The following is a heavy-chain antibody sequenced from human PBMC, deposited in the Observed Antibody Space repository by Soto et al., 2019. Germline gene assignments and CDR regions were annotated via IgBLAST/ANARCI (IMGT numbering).Heavy chain of an antibody. J-gene: IGHJ3*02. Sequence: ASVKVSCKVSGYTLTELSMHWVRQAPGKGLEWMGGFDPEDGETIYAQKFQGRVTMTEDTSTDTAYMELSSLRSEDTAVYYCAPIRIAVAIDAFDIWGQGTMVTVSS. D-gene: IGHD6-19*01. CDR3: APIRIAVAIDAFDI. CDR1: GYTLTELS. CDR2: FDPEDGET. V-gene: IGHV1-24*01.